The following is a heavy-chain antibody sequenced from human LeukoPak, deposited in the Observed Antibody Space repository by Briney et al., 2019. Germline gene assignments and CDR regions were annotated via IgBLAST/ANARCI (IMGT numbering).Heavy chain of an antibody. V-gene: IGHV1-8*01. D-gene: IGHD3-9*01. J-gene: IGHJ4*02. Sequence: ASVKVSCKASGYTFTSYDINWVRQATGQGLEWMGLMNPNSGNTGYAQKFQGRVTMTRNTSISTAYMELSSLRSEDTAVYYCARLRYFDWLLSRVYYFDYWGQGTLVTVSS. CDR1: GYTFTSYD. CDR3: ARLRYFDWLLSRVYYFDY. CDR2: MNPNSGNT.